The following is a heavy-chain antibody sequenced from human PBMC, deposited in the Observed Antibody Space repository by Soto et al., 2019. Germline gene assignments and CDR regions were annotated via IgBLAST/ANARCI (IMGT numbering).Heavy chain of an antibody. CDR1: GYTFTSYD. J-gene: IGHJ6*02. CDR2: MNPNSGNT. Sequence: GASVKVSCKASGYTFTSYDINWVRQATGQGLERMGWMNPNSGNTGYAQKFQGRVTMTRNTSISTAYMELSSLRSEDTAVYYCASLGVVTSDYYGMDVWGQGTTVTSP. V-gene: IGHV1-8*01. D-gene: IGHD3-3*01. CDR3: ASLGVVTSDYYGMDV.